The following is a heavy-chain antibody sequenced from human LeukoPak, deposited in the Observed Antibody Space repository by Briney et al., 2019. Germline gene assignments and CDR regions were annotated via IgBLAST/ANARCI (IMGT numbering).Heavy chain of an antibody. CDR2: MRSGGTDA. J-gene: IGHJ3*01. CDR3: ARDPNGDYIGAFDF. V-gene: IGHV3-23*01. CDR1: GFTFSVYA. Sequence: GGSLRLSYAASGFTFSVYAMHWVRQAPGKGLEWVSTMRSGGTDANCADSVKGRFTISRDNSKGTLSLQMNSLRADDTATYYCARDPNGDYIGAFDFWGQGTVVTVSS. D-gene: IGHD4-17*01.